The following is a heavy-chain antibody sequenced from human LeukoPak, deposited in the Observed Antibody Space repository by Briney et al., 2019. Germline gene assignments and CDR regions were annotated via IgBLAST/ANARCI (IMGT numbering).Heavy chain of an antibody. V-gene: IGHV3-64*01. CDR2: IISDAGST. CDR3: ARVMQGATESNYYYYAMDV. J-gene: IGHJ6*02. CDR1: GFTFSSYA. D-gene: IGHD1-26*01. Sequence: GGSLRLSCAASGFTFSSYAMSWVRQAPGKGLEYVSAIISDAGSTYYANSVQGRFTISRDNSKNTLYLQMGSLRAEDMAVYYCARVMQGATESNYYYYAMDVWGQGTTVTVSS.